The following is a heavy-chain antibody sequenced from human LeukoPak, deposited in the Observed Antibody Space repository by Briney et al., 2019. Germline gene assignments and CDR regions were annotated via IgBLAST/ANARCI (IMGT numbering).Heavy chain of an antibody. J-gene: IGHJ4*02. CDR1: GFTFSSYA. D-gene: IGHD6-19*01. V-gene: IGHV3-30*04. Sequence: GGSLRLSCAASGFTFSSYAMHWVRQAPGKGLEWVAVISYDGSNKYYADSVKGRFTISRDNAKNSLYLQMNSLRAEDTAVYYCARVEQWLIDYWGQGTLVTVSS. CDR3: ARVEQWLIDY. CDR2: ISYDGSNK.